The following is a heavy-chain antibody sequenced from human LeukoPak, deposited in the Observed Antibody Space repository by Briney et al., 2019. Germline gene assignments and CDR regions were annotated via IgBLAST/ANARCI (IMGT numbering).Heavy chain of an antibody. V-gene: IGHV3-74*01. CDR1: GXTFINYW. D-gene: IGHD6-19*01. J-gene: IGHJ3*02. CDR2: ISGDGIST. Sequence: GGSLRLSCAASGXTFINYWMRWVRQAPGEGLVWVSSISGDGISTIYVDSVKGRFTISRDNAKNTLYLQMNSLRAEDTAVYYCASAIEVASARATFDIWGQGTMVTVSS. CDR3: ASAIEVASARATFDI.